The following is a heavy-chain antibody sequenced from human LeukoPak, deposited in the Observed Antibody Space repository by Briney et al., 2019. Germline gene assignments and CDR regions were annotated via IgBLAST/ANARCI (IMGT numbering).Heavy chain of an antibody. V-gene: IGHV3-23*01. CDR3: AREFCSSTNCYFDY. Sequence: TGGSLRLSCAASGFTFSSYAMSWVRQAPGKGLEWVSAISGSGGSTYYADSVKGRFTISRDNAKNSLYLQMNSLRAEDTAVYYCAREFCSSTNCYFDYWGQGTLVTVSS. J-gene: IGHJ4*02. CDR1: GFTFSSYA. CDR2: ISGSGGST. D-gene: IGHD2-2*01.